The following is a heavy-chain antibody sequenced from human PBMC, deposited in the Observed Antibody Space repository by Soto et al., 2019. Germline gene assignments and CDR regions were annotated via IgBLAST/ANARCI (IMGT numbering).Heavy chain of an antibody. D-gene: IGHD3-3*01. CDR1: GGSISSYY. CDR2: IYTSGST. V-gene: IGHV4-4*07. Sequence: PSETLSLTCTVSGGSISSYYWSWIRQPAGKGLEWIGRIYTSGSTNYNPSLKSRVTMSVDTSKNQFSLKLSSVTAADTAVYYCARGKRRFLEWLLGDNWFDPWGQGTMVTVSS. CDR3: ARGKRRFLEWLLGDNWFDP. J-gene: IGHJ5*02.